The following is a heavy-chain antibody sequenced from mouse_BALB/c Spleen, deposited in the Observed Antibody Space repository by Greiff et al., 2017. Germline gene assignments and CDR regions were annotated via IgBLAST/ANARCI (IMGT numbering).Heavy chain of an antibody. V-gene: IGHV14-3*02. Sequence: DVQLQESGAELVKPGASVKLSCTASGFNIKDTYMHWVKQRPEQGLEWIGRIDPANGNTKYDPKFQGKATITADTSSNTAYLQLSSLTSEDTAVYYCARNEDYGWFAYWGQGTLVTVSA. CDR1: GFNIKDTY. CDR2: IDPANGNT. J-gene: IGHJ3*01. CDR3: ARNEDYGWFAY. D-gene: IGHD2-4*01.